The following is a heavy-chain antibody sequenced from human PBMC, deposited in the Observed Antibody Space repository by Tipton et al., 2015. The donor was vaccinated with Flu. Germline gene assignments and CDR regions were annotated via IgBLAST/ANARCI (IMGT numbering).Heavy chain of an antibody. CDR2: IYYSGRT. J-gene: IGHJ4*02. V-gene: IGHV4-31*03. D-gene: IGHD3-10*01. Sequence: TLSLTCTVSGGSISSGGYYWSWIRQHPGKGLEWIGYIYYSGRTYYNPSLKSRVTISVDTSKNQFSLKLSSVTAADTAVYYCARGRWFGELLNDYWGQGTLVTVSS. CDR3: ARGRWFGELLNDY. CDR1: GGSISSGGYY.